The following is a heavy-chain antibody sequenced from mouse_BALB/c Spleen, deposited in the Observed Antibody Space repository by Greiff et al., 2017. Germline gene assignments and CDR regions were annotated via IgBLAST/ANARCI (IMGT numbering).Heavy chain of an antibody. D-gene: IGHD3-2*01. CDR2: IYPGDGDT. Sequence: QVQLKQSGAELARPGASVKLSCKASGYTFTSYWMQWVKQRPGQGLEWIGAIYPGDGDTRYTQKFKGKATLTADKSSSTAYMQLSSLASEDSAVYYCARPRQLGLFYAMDYWGQGTSVTVSS. CDR1: GYTFTSYW. CDR3: ARPRQLGLFYAMDY. V-gene: IGHV1-87*01. J-gene: IGHJ4*01.